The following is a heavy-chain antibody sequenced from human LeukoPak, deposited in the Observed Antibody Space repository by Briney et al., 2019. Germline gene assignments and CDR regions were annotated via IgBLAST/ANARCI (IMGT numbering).Heavy chain of an antibody. J-gene: IGHJ4*02. CDR3: AKDEARYCSSTSCYEEGY. V-gene: IGHV3-74*01. Sequence: GRSLRLSCAASGFTFSSYWMHWVRQAPGKGLVWVSRINTDGSSTSYADSVKGRFTISRDNAKNTLYLQMNSLRAEDTAVYYCAKDEARYCSSTSCYEEGYWGQGTLVTVSS. D-gene: IGHD2-2*01. CDR2: INTDGSST. CDR1: GFTFSSYW.